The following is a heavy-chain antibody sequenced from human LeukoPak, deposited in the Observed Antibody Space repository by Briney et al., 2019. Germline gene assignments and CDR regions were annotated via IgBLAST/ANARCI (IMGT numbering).Heavy chain of an antibody. V-gene: IGHV4-59*01. Sequence: SETLSLTCSVSDGSINSYYWNWIRRPPGKGLEWIGYIYYNGNTNYSPSLKSRVTMSVDTSKNLFSLKVSSVTAADTAVYYCARVDSSGDYFDYWGQGTLVTVSS. CDR2: IYYNGNT. CDR3: ARVDSSGDYFDY. D-gene: IGHD3-22*01. J-gene: IGHJ4*02. CDR1: DGSINSYY.